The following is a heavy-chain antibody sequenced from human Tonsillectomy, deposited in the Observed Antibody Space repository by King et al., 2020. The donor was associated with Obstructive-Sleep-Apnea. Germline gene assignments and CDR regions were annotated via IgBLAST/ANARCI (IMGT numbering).Heavy chain of an antibody. D-gene: IGHD1-26*01. CDR2: ISYDGRKK. CDR1: GFTFRSYA. V-gene: IGHV3-30*04. CDR3: AKVVGPTIGGWFDP. J-gene: IGHJ5*02. Sequence: VQLVESGGGVVQPGRSLRLSCAASGFTFRSYAMHWVRQAPGKGLEWVAVISYDGRKKYNAASVKGRFTISRDNSKNMLYLQMNSLRAEDTAVYYCAKVVGPTIGGWFDPWGQGTLATVAS.